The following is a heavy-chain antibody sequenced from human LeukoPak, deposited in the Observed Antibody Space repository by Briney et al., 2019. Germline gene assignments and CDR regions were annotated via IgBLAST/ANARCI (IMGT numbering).Heavy chain of an antibody. V-gene: IGHV4-39*07. CDR1: GGSISSSSYY. CDR3: ARVLLWFGDYYFDY. Sequence: SETLSLTCTVSGGSISSSSYYWGWIRQPPGKGLEWIGSIYYSGSTYYNPSLKSRVTISVDTSKNQFSLKLSSVTAADTAVYYCARVLLWFGDYYFDYWGQGTLVIVSS. J-gene: IGHJ4*02. CDR2: IYYSGST. D-gene: IGHD3-10*01.